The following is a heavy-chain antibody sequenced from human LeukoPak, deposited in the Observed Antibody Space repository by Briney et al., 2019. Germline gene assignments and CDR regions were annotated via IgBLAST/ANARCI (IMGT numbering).Heavy chain of an antibody. J-gene: IGHJ3*02. V-gene: IGHV4-59*11. D-gene: IGHD3-10*01. CDR1: GGSISSHY. CDR3: ARAPLLWFGELLSHDAFDI. Sequence: SETLSLTCTVSGGSISSHYWSWIRQPPGKGLEWIGYIYYSGSTNYNPSLKSRVTISVDTSKNQFSLKLSSVTAADTAVYYCARAPLLWFGELLSHDAFDIWGQGTMVTVSS. CDR2: IYYSGST.